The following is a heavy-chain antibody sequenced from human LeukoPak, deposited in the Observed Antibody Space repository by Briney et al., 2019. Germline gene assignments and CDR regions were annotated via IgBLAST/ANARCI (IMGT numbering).Heavy chain of an antibody. Sequence: PSETLSLTCTVAGGSINSYYWSWIRQPPGKGLEWFGYIYYSGSTYSNPSLESRVTISVDTSKNQFSLKLSSVTAADTAVYYCARGGGGYCTNGVCSWYFDLWGRGTLVTVSS. V-gene: IGHV4-59*01. J-gene: IGHJ2*01. CDR3: ARGGGGYCTNGVCSWYFDL. CDR2: IYYSGST. CDR1: GGSINSYY. D-gene: IGHD2-8*01.